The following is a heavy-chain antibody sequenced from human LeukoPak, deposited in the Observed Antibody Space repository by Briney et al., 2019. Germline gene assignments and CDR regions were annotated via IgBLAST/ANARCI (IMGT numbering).Heavy chain of an antibody. D-gene: IGHD3-22*01. CDR3: ARDRPNYYGSDGHYYRRDGDY. Sequence: GGSLRLXCAASGFTFSIYAMSRVRQAPGKGLQWVSSITSRGESTWYVDSVKGRFTITRDNSENTLYLQMHSLRAEDTAVYYCARDRPNYYGSDGHYYRRDGDYWGRGTLVSVSS. V-gene: IGHV3-23*01. CDR1: GFTFSIYA. CDR2: ITSRGEST. J-gene: IGHJ4*02.